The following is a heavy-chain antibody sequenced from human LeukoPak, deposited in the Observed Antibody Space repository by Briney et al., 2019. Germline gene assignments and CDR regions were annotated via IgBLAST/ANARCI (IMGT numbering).Heavy chain of an antibody. J-gene: IGHJ5*02. Sequence: TSETLSLTCAVYGESFSGYYWSWIRQPPGKGLEWIGEINHSGSTNYNPSLKSRVTMSVDTSKNQFSLKLSSVTAADTAVYYCARDSCSGDSCSSGGSLRWFDPWGQGILVTVAS. D-gene: IGHD2-15*01. CDR2: INHSGST. V-gene: IGHV4-34*01. CDR1: GESFSGYY. CDR3: ARDSCSGDSCSSGGSLRWFDP.